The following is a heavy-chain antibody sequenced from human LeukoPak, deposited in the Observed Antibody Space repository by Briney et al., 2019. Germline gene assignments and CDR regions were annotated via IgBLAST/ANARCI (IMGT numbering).Heavy chain of an antibody. CDR3: AKDGYSYGLGMDV. D-gene: IGHD5-18*01. Sequence: GSLRLSFAASGFTFSCYAMSWVRPPPGKGPEWVSAITGSGGSKYYSDSVKARFTISRDNSKNTLYLQMNSLRAEERAGYYCAKDGYSYGLGMDVWGKGTTVTVSS. V-gene: IGHV3-23*01. J-gene: IGHJ6*01. CDR1: GFTFSCYA. CDR2: ITGSGGSK.